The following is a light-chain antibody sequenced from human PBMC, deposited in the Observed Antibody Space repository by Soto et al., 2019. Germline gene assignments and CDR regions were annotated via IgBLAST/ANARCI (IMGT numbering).Light chain of an antibody. J-gene: IGLJ1*01. V-gene: IGLV2-18*01. Sequence: LTQPPSVSGSPGQSVTISCTGTSSDVGKYDRVSWYQQPPGTAPKLIIYEVTNRPSGVPARFSGSTSGNTASLTISGLQAEDYADYYCSQYLRTSRHVFGARTDVPV. CDR1: SSDVGKYDR. CDR3: SQYLRTSRHV. CDR2: EVT.